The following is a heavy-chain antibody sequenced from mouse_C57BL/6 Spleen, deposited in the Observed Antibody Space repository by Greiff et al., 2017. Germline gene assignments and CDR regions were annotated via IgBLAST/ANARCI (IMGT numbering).Heavy chain of an antibody. CDR1: GFTFSSYA. CDR3: ARDQGYDYDRAWFAY. CDR2: ISDGGSYT. Sequence: EVKVVESGGGLVKPGGSLKLSCAASGFTFSSYAMSWVRQTPEKRLEWVATISDGGSYTYYPDNVKGRFTISRDNAKNNLYLQMSHLKSEDTAMYYCARDQGYDYDRAWFAYWGQGTLVTVSA. D-gene: IGHD2-4*01. J-gene: IGHJ3*01. V-gene: IGHV5-4*01.